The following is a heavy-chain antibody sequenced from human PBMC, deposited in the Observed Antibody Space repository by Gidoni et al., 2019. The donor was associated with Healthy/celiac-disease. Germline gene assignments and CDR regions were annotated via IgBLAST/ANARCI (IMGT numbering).Heavy chain of an antibody. J-gene: IGHJ6*03. D-gene: IGHD2-2*01. CDR1: ACTFSNYG. V-gene: IGHV3-30*18. Sequence: QVQLMESGGGVVQPGRSLRLYCAASACTFSNYGMHWVRQAPGKGLEWVAFISYDGRNNYYVDSVKCRFTISRDNSKNTLYLQMNILRAEDTAVYYCAKQAEPAAYYYYMDVWGKGTTVTVSS. CDR2: ISYDGRNN. CDR3: AKQAEPAAYYYYMDV.